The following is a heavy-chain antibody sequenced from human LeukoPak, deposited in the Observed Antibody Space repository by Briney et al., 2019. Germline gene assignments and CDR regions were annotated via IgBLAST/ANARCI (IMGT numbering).Heavy chain of an antibody. CDR3: ARAASYYYGMDV. Sequence: ASVKVSCKVSGYTLTELSMHWVRQAPGQGLEWMGWINPNSGGTNYAQKFQGWVTMTRDTSISTAYMELSRLRSDDTAVYYCARAASYYYGMDVWGQGTTVTVSS. CDR1: GYTLTELS. J-gene: IGHJ6*02. CDR2: INPNSGGT. V-gene: IGHV1-2*04.